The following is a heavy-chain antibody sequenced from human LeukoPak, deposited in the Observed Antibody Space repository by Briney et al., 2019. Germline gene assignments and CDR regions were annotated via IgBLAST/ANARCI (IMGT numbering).Heavy chain of an antibody. CDR3: ARARSSAYYAFDY. J-gene: IGHJ4*02. D-gene: IGHD3-22*01. CDR1: GYTFTGYY. Sequence: ASVKVSCKASGYTFTGYYLHWVRQAPGQGLEWMACINPNGGDTKYAQKFQGRVTVTSDTSISTAYMELSRLKSDDTAFYYCARARSSAYYAFDYWGQGTLVTVSS. CDR2: INPNGGDT. V-gene: IGHV1-2*02.